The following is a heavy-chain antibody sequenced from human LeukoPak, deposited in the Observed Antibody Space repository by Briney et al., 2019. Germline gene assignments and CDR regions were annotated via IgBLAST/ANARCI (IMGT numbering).Heavy chain of an antibody. Sequence: PGGSLRLSCAASGFTVSSNYMSWVRQAPGKGLEWVSFIYSGGSTYYSDSVKGRFTISRDNSKNTLYLQMNSLRAEDTAVYYCASLVDLDYWGQGTLVTVSS. CDR2: IYSGGST. J-gene: IGHJ4*02. V-gene: IGHV3-53*01. CDR1: GFTVSSNY. CDR3: ASLVDLDY. D-gene: IGHD5-12*01.